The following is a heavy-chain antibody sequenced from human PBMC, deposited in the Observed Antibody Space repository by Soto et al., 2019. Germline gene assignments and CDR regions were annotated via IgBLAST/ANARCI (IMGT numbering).Heavy chain of an antibody. D-gene: IGHD3-3*01. CDR3: AHRPENPITIFGVVIPPGWFDP. Sequence: QITLKESGPTLVKPTQTLTLTCTFSGFSLSTSGVGVGWIRQPPGKALEWLALIYWNDDKRYSPSLKSRLTITKDTSKNQVVLTMTNMDPVDTATYYCAHRPENPITIFGVVIPPGWFDPWGQGTLVTVSS. CDR1: GFSLSTSGVG. J-gene: IGHJ5*02. CDR2: IYWNDDK. V-gene: IGHV2-5*01.